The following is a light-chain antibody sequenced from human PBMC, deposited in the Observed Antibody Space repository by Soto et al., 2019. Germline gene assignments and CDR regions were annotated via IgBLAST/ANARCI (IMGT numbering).Light chain of an antibody. CDR1: SSDVGAYNY. CDR3: SSFASSNTWV. Sequence: QSALTQPPSASGSPGQSVTISCTGTSSDVGAYNYVSWYQQHAGKAPKLVIYEVTKRPSGVPDRFSGSKSANTASLTVSGLQGEDEDDYYCSSFASSNTWVFGGGTKLTVL. J-gene: IGLJ3*02. CDR2: EVT. V-gene: IGLV2-8*01.